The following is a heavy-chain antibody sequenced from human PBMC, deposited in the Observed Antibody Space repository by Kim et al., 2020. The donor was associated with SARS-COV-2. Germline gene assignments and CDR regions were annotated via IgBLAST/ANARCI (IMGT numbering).Heavy chain of an antibody. V-gene: IGHV3-53*01. D-gene: IGHD3-16*01. J-gene: IGHJ5*02. CDR1: GFTVNREY. CDR2: IYGGGDT. Sequence: GWSLRLSCAASGFTVNREYMSWVRQAPGKGLEWVSIIYGGGDTYYGDSVKGRLTTSRDNSQNTVDLQINNLGVDDTAVYYCTRARRGIDLWGQGTLVTVSS. CDR3: TRARRGIDL.